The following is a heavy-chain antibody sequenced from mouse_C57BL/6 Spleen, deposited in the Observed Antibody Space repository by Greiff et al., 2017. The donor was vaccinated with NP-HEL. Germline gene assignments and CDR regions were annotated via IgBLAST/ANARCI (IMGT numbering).Heavy chain of an antibody. Sequence: EVMLVESGGDLVKPGGSLKLSCAASGFTFSSYGMSWVRQTPDKRLEWVATISSGGSYTYYPDSVKGRFTISRDKAKNTLYLQMSSLKSEDTAMYYCARHARDGYYFDVWGTGTTVTVSS. D-gene: IGHD2-3*01. CDR3: ARHARDGYYFDV. J-gene: IGHJ1*03. CDR1: GFTFSSYG. CDR2: ISSGGSYT. V-gene: IGHV5-6*01.